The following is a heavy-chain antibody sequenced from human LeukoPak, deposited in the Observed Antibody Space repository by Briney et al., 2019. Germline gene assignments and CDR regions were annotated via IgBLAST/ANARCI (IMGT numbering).Heavy chain of an antibody. J-gene: IGHJ4*02. CDR2: ISYDGSNK. CDR1: GFTFSNYV. D-gene: IGHD3-9*01. CDR3: ASAYYDILTGYYHEVDY. V-gene: IGHV3-30-3*01. Sequence: GGSLRLSCAASGFTFSNYVMHWVRQAPGKGLEWVAVISYDGSNKYYADSVKGRFTISRDNSKNTLYLQMNSLRAEDTAVYYCASAYYDILTGYYHEVDYWGQGTLVTVSS.